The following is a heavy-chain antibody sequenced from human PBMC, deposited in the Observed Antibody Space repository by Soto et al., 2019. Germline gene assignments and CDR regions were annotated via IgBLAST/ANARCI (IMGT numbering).Heavy chain of an antibody. CDR1: GYTFTSYG. Sequence: QVQLVQSGGEVKKPGASVKVSCKASGYTFTSYGFSWVRQAPGQGLEWMGWINGYTGNTHYAQKFQGRVTMTIDTATSTAYMEPWTLISDDTALYYCAGSCVTGKGGMDVWGQGTTVTVSS. CDR2: INGYTGNT. J-gene: IGHJ6*02. V-gene: IGHV1-18*01. CDR3: AGSCVTGKGGMDV.